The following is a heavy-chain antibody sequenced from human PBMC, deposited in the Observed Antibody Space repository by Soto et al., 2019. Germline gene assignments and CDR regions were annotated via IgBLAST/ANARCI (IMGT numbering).Heavy chain of an antibody. V-gene: IGHV3-30*18. CDR3: AKDYSYSRSGSFSPYDFDY. CDR2: ISSDGNNR. CDR1: GFTFPNFA. Sequence: QVYLVESGGGVVQPGRSLRLSCAVSGFTFPNFAMHWVRQVPGKGLEWVALISSDGNNRYYADSVKGRFTISRDNSKNTLYLQMKSLRTEDTAVFFCAKDYSYSRSGSFSPYDFDYWGQGTLVTVSS. J-gene: IGHJ4*02. D-gene: IGHD3-10*01.